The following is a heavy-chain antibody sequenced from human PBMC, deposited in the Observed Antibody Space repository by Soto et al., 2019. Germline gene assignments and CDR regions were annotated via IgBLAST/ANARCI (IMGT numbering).Heavy chain of an antibody. Sequence: GGSLRLSCAASGLTFSSYAMNWVRQAPGKGLEWVSAISGSGGSTPYADSVKGRFTISRDNAKNTLYLQMHSLRAEDTALYFCVRDRGYPDSFDVWGRGTMVTVSS. J-gene: IGHJ3*01. CDR3: VRDRGYPDSFDV. CDR2: ISGSGGST. D-gene: IGHD1-1*01. V-gene: IGHV3-23*01. CDR1: GLTFSSYA.